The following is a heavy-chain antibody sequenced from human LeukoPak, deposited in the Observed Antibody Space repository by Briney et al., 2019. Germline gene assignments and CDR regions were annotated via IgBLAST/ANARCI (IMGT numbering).Heavy chain of an antibody. CDR3: AKVMTTVTNRYYYHGMDV. J-gene: IGHJ6*02. Sequence: PGGSLRLSCAASGFTFSSYGMHWVRQAPGKGLEWVAVISYDGSNKYYADSVKGRFTISRDNSKNTLYLQMNSLRAEDTAVYYCAKVMTTVTNRYYYHGMDVWGQGTTVTVSS. CDR1: GFTFSSYG. D-gene: IGHD4-11*01. CDR2: ISYDGSNK. V-gene: IGHV3-30*18.